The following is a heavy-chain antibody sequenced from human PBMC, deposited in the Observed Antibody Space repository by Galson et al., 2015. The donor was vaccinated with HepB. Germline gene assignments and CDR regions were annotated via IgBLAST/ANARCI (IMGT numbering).Heavy chain of an antibody. Sequence: SLRLSCAASGFTVSSNYMSWVRQAPGKGLEWVSVIYSGGSTFYADSLKGRFTISRDNSKNTVYLQMNSLRAEDTAVYYCARDRTGSNWFDPWGQGTLVTVSS. CDR1: GFTVSSNY. CDR2: IYSGGST. V-gene: IGHV3-53*01. J-gene: IGHJ5*02. CDR3: ARDRTGSNWFDP. D-gene: IGHD3-10*01.